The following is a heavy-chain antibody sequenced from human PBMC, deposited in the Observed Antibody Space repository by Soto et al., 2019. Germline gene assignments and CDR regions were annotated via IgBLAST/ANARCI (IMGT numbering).Heavy chain of an antibody. CDR3: ARRDGYKYAGGVYY. Sequence: LCGGSISSGGYYWSWIRQHPGKGLEWIGYIYYSGSTYYNPSLKSRVTISVDTSKNQFSLKLSSVTAADTAVYYCARRDGYKYAGGVYYWGQGTLVTVSS. CDR1: GGSISSGGYY. V-gene: IGHV4-31*02. CDR2: IYYSGST. D-gene: IGHD5-12*01. J-gene: IGHJ4*02.